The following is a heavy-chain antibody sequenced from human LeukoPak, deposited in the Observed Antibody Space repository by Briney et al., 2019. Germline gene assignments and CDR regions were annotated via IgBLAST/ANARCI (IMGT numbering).Heavy chain of an antibody. CDR3: ARGPPGRVYDSSKKGLFDP. D-gene: IGHD3-22*01. CDR2: IIPIFGTA. V-gene: IGHV1-69*05. CDR1: GGTFSSYA. Sequence: SVKVSCKASGGTFSSYAISWVRQAPGQGLEWMGGIIPIFGTANYAQKFQGRVTMTRDTSTSTVYMELSSLRSEDTATYYCARGPPGRVYDSSKKGLFDPWGQGTLVTVSS. J-gene: IGHJ5*02.